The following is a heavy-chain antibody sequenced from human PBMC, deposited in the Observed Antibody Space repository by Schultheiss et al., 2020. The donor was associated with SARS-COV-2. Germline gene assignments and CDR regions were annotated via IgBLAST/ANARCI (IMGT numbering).Heavy chain of an antibody. CDR1: GFTFSSYA. CDR3: ARVGGVLYYYYYGMDV. D-gene: IGHD2-15*01. V-gene: IGHV3-23*01. CDR2: ISGSGGST. J-gene: IGHJ6*02. Sequence: GGSLRLSCAASGFTFSSYAMSWVRQAPGKGLEWVSGISGSGGSTYYADSVKGRFTISRDNSKNTLYLQMNSLRAEDTAVYYCARVGGVLYYYYYGMDVWGQGTTVTVSS.